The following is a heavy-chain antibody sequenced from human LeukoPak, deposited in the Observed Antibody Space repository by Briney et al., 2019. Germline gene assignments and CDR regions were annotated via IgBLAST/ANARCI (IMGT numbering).Heavy chain of an antibody. CDR1: GGSISRSDYY. D-gene: IGHD3-10*01. V-gene: IGHV4-30-4*01. CDR3: AGDVGLLWFGEEGGMDV. CDR2: IYNTGST. Sequence: SETLSLTCTVSGGSISRSDYYWSWVRQPPGKGLEWIGYIYNTGSTYYNPSLKSRVTISVDTSKNQFSLRLTSVTAADTAVYYCAGDVGLLWFGEEGGMDVWGQGTTVTVSS. J-gene: IGHJ6*02.